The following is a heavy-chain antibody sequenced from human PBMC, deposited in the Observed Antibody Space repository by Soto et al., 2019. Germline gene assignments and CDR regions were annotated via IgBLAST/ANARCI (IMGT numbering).Heavy chain of an antibody. CDR2: ISSSSSYI. V-gene: IGHV3-21*01. D-gene: IGHD6-13*01. CDR1: EFTFSSYS. Sequence: GGSLRLSCAASEFTFSSYSMNWVRQAPGKGLEWVSSISSSSSYIYYADSVKGRFTISRDNAKNSLYLQMNSLRAEDTAVYYCASYSSTWNSNYYYGMDVWGQGTTVTVSS. J-gene: IGHJ6*02. CDR3: ASYSSTWNSNYYYGMDV.